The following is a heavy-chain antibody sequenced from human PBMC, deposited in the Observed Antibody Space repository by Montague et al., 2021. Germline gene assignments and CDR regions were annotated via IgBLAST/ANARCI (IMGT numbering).Heavy chain of an antibody. Sequence: SETLSPTCTVSGASITSSIYYWGWIRQSPGKGLEWIGSIYYSGNSFYQPSLKSRITMAVDTSKNQFSLKLSSVTAADTAIYYCARVFSSWYVGWFDPWGQGTLVTVSS. CDR1: GASITSSIYY. J-gene: IGHJ5*02. CDR2: IYYSGNS. CDR3: ARVFSSWYVGWFDP. D-gene: IGHD6-13*01. V-gene: IGHV4-39*07.